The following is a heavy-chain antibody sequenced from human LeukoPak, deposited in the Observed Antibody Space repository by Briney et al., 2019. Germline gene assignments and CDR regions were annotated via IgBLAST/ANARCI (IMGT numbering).Heavy chain of an antibody. CDR1: GFTFTNYN. D-gene: IGHD2-2*01. V-gene: IGHV1-46*01. Sequence: ASVKVSCKASGFTFTNYNLHWVRQAPGQRLEWMGIINPSGGSTNYAQNFQGRVTMTRDTSTSTVYMELSSLRSEDTAVYYCAGGRTDIVVVPATLRNYYFDYWGQGTLVTVSS. J-gene: IGHJ4*02. CDR3: AGGRTDIVVVPATLRNYYFDY. CDR2: INPSGGST.